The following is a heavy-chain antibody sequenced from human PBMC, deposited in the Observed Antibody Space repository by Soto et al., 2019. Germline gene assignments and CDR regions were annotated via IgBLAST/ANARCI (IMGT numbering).Heavy chain of an antibody. V-gene: IGHV4-30-4*01. CDR2: IYYSGST. CDR3: ARSHIYCSGGSCYYSSRSLSWFDP. D-gene: IGHD2-15*01. J-gene: IGHJ5*02. CDR1: GGSFSDFY. Sequence: SETLSLTCAVYGGSFSDFYWSWNRQPPGKGLEWIGYIYYSGSTYYNPSLKSRVTISVDTSKNQFSLKLSSVTAADTAVYYCARSHIYCSGGSCYYSSRSLSWFDPWGQGTLVTVSS.